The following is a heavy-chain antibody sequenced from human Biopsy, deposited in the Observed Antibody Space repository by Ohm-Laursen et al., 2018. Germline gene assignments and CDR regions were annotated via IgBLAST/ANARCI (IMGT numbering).Heavy chain of an antibody. V-gene: IGHV3-21*06. CDR1: GFMFSSYW. Sequence: GSLRLSCAASGFMFSSYWMNWVRQAPGKGLEWVSSITGGGNYISYADSVRGRFTISRDNSKNSVYLVMSSLRAEDTAVYFCATAAYAPPYFDLWGRGTVVTVSS. J-gene: IGHJ4*02. CDR3: ATAAYAPPYFDL. D-gene: IGHD4-17*01. CDR2: ITGGGNYI.